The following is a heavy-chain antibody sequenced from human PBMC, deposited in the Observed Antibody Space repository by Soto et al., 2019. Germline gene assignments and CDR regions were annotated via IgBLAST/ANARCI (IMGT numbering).Heavy chain of an antibody. J-gene: IGHJ4*02. CDR3: AIRGLSKSGVRGYFDY. CDR1: GFTFSSYD. CDR2: ISGSGGST. Sequence: EVQLLESGGGLVQPGGSLRLSCAASGFTFSSYDMTWVRQAPGKGLEWVSAISGSGGSTNYGDSVKGRFIISRDNSKNTLFMQMNSLRVEDTAVYYCAIRGLSKSGVRGYFDYWGRGTLVTVSS. V-gene: IGHV3-23*01. D-gene: IGHD3-10*01.